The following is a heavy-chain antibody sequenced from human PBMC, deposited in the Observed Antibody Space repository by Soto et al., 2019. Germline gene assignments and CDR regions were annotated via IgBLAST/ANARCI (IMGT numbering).Heavy chain of an antibody. CDR3: ARDLAVAGMRGCPDDAFDI. CDR2: IIPILGKA. D-gene: IGHD6-19*01. CDR1: GGTFSSYT. V-gene: IGHV1-69*08. Sequence: QVQLLQSGAEVKKPGSSVKVSCKASGGTFSSYTISWVRQAPGQGREWMGRIIPILGKANYAQKFQGRVTITADKTTSTAYMELSRLRSEDTAVYYCARDLAVAGMRGCPDDAFDIWGQGTMVTVSS. J-gene: IGHJ3*02.